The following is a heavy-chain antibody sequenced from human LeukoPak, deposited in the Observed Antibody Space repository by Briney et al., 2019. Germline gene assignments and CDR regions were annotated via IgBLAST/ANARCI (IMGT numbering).Heavy chain of an antibody. J-gene: IGHJ4*02. CDR2: ISGSGRNI. Sequence: GGSLRLSCAASGFTFSDYCMSWVRQAPGKGLEWISYISGSGRNIYYADSVKGRFTISRDNAKNSLYLQMNSLRAEDTAVYYCARDGRSYGTGWYTGSFDYWGQGSLVTVSS. V-gene: IGHV3-11*01. CDR3: ARDGRSYGTGWYTGSFDY. D-gene: IGHD6-19*01. CDR1: GFTFSDYC.